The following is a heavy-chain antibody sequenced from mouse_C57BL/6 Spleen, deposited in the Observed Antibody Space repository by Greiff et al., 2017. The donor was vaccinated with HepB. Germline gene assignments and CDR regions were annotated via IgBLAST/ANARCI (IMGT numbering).Heavy chain of an antibody. CDR1: GYSITSGYY. CDR2: ISYDGSN. V-gene: IGHV3-6*01. Sequence: EVQLQQSGPGLVKPSQSLSLTCSVTGYSITSGYYWNWIRQFPGNKLEWMGYISYDGSNNYNPSLKNRISITRDTSKNQFFLKLNSVTTEDTATYYCASLDGYFDYWGQGTTLTVSS. CDR3: ASLDGYFDY. J-gene: IGHJ2*01. D-gene: IGHD2-3*01.